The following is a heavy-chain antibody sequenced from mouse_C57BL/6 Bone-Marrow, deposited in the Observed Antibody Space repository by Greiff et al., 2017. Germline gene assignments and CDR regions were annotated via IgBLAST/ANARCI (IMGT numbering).Heavy chain of an antibody. J-gene: IGHJ4*01. V-gene: IGHV5-6*01. D-gene: IGHD2-3*01. CDR2: ISSGGSYT. CDR3: ARKGNYEGYFFCAMDY. Sequence: EVHLVESGGDLVKPGGSLKLSCAASGFTFSSYGMSWVRPTPDKRLEWVATISSGGSYTYYPDSVKGRFTISRDNAKNTLYLQLISLKSEDTAMYYCARKGNYEGYFFCAMDYWAQGTSVTVSS. CDR1: GFTFSSYG.